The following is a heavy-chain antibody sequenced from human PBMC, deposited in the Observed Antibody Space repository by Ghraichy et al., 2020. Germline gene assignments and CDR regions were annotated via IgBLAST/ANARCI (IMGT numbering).Heavy chain of an antibody. CDR2: ISYDGSNK. J-gene: IGHJ1*01. CDR1: GFTFSSYG. Sequence: LSLTCAASGFTFSSYGMHWVRQAPGKGLEWVAVISYDGSNKYYADSVKGRFTISRDNSKNTLYLQMNSLRAEDTAVYYCANLFGEDLGHWGQGTLVTVSS. D-gene: IGHD3-10*01. CDR3: ANLFGEDLGH. V-gene: IGHV3-30*18.